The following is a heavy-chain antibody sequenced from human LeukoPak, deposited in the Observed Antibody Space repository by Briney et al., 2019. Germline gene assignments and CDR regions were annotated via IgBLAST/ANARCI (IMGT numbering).Heavy chain of an antibody. CDR3: ARDLAAAGAGGMDV. V-gene: IGHV3-30*04. Sequence: GRSLRLSCAASGFTFSSYAMQSVSQAPGNGLEWEAVISYDGSNKYYADSVKGRFTISRDNSKNTLYLQMNSLRAEDTAVYYCARDLAAAGAGGMDVWGQGTTVTVSS. CDR2: ISYDGSNK. D-gene: IGHD6-13*01. J-gene: IGHJ6*02. CDR1: GFTFSSYA.